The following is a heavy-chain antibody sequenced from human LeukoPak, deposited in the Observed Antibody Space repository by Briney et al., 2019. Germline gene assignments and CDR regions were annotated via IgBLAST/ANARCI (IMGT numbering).Heavy chain of an antibody. CDR2: IKQDGSEK. CDR1: GFPFSGSW. CDR3: SRSLDY. J-gene: IGHJ4*02. V-gene: IGHV3-7*01. Sequence: RGSLILSCAASGFPFSGSWMDWVRQAPGKRMECVANIKQDGSEKHYADSVKGRFTISRDNAKNSLFLQMSGLRAEDTAVYYCSRSLDYWGQGALVTVSS.